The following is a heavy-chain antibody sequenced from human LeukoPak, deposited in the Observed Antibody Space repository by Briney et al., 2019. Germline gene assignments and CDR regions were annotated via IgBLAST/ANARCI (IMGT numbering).Heavy chain of an antibody. CDR2: IYPGDSDT. CDR1: GYSFTSYW. D-gene: IGHD5-18*01. V-gene: IGHV5-51*01. J-gene: IGHJ4*02. CDR3: ARHWRDTAMVKPPDY. Sequence: GESLKISCKASGYSFTSYWIGWVRQMPGKGLEGMEIIYPGDSDTRYSPSIQGQVTISADKSITTAYLQWSSLKASDTAMYYCARHWRDTAMVKPPDYWGQGTLVTVSS.